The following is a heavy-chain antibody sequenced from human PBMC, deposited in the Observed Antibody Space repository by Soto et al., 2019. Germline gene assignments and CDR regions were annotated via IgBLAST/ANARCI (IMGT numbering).Heavy chain of an antibody. J-gene: IGHJ4*02. Sequence: GGSLRLSCAASGFTFSSYSMNWVRQAPGKGLEWVSYISSSSTIYYADSVKGRFTISRDNAKNSLYLQMNSLRAEDTAVYYCARDIVVVPAAADSDYWGQGTLVPVSS. CDR1: GFTFSSYS. D-gene: IGHD2-2*01. CDR3: ARDIVVVPAAADSDY. CDR2: ISSSSTI. V-gene: IGHV3-48*01.